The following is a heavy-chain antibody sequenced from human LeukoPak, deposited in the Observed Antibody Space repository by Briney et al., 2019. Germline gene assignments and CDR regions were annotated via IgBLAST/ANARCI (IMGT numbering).Heavy chain of an antibody. D-gene: IGHD4-11*01. CDR2: MYYTGTL. Sequence: SETLSLTCTVSGGSINTSSYYWGWIRQAPGKGLEWIGSMYYTGTLYCNPSLKSRVTISVDTSKNQFSLKLGSVTAADTAVYYCAKHEDIVTVPATSWFDPWGPGTLVTVSS. J-gene: IGHJ5*02. V-gene: IGHV4-39*01. CDR3: AKHEDIVTVPATSWFDP. CDR1: GGSINTSSYY.